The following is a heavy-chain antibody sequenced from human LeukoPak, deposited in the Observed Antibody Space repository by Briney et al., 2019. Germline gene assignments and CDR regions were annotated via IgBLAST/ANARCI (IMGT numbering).Heavy chain of an antibody. CDR1: GYSFTSYW. V-gene: IGHV5-51*01. Sequence: GESPKIFCWGSGYSFTSYWIGWGRQMPGKGVEGMGIIYPGDSDTRYSPSFQGQLTISANKSISTASLQCSSLKASDTAMYYCARQQYQLPEEGLDPWGQGTLVTVSS. D-gene: IGHD2-2*01. CDR3: ARQQYQLPEEGLDP. CDR2: IYPGDSDT. J-gene: IGHJ5*02.